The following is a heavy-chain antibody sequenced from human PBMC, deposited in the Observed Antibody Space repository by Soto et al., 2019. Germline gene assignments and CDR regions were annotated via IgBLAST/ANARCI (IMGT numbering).Heavy chain of an antibody. V-gene: IGHV4-34*01. CDR3: ASSYCSSTSCYSGNWFDP. J-gene: IGHJ5*02. Sequence: QVQLQQWGAGLLKPSETLSLTCAVYGGSFSGYYWSWIRQPAGKGLEWIGEINHSGSTNYNPSLKSRVTISVDTSKNQFSLKLSSVTAADTAVYYCASSYCSSTSCYSGNWFDPWGQGTLVTVSS. D-gene: IGHD2-2*01. CDR2: INHSGST. CDR1: GGSFSGYY.